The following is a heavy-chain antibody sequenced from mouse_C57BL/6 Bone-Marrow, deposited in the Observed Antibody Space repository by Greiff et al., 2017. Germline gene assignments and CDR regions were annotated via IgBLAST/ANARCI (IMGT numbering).Heavy chain of an antibody. CDR1: GFTFSNYW. J-gene: IGHJ1*03. V-gene: IGHV6-3*01. CDR2: IRLKSDNYAT. Sequence: EVQLVESGGGLVQPGGSMKLSCVASGFTFSNYWMNWVRQSPEKGLEWVAQIRLKSDNYATHYAESVKGRFTISRDDSKSSVYLQMNNLRAEDTGIYYCTGGLLWYFDVWGTGTTVTVSS. CDR3: TGGLLWYFDV. D-gene: IGHD1-1*01.